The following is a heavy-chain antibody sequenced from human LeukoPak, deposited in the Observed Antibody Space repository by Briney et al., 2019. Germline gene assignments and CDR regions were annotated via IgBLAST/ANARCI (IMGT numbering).Heavy chain of an antibody. CDR2: ISGSGGST. V-gene: IGHV3-23*01. D-gene: IGHD3-3*01. Sequence: GGSLRLSCAASGFTFSSYAMRWVRQAPGKGLEWVSAISGSGGSTYYADSVKGRFTISRDNSKNTLYLQMNSLRAEDTAVYYCAKDWAAYYDFWSXSPFXXWGQGTLVTVX. CDR1: GFTFSSYA. J-gene: IGHJ4*02. CDR3: AKDWAAYYDFWSXSPFXX.